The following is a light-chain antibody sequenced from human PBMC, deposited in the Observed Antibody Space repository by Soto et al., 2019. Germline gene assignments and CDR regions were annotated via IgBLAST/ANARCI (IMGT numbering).Light chain of an antibody. V-gene: IGKV1-5*03. CDR3: QHYSSYLFT. J-gene: IGKJ3*01. Sequence: DIQMTQSPSTLSASVGDRVTITCRASQSISSWLAWYQQKPGKAPKLLIYKPSTLESGVPSRFSGSGSGTEFTLTISSLQPDYFATYYCQHYSSYLFTFGPGTKMDIK. CDR2: KPS. CDR1: QSISSW.